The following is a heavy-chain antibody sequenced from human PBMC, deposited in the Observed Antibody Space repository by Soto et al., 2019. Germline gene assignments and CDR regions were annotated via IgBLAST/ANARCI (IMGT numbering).Heavy chain of an antibody. CDR2: INHSGST. Sequence: SETLSLTCAVYGGSFSGYYWSWIRQPPGKGLEWIGEINHSGSTNYNPSLKSRVTISVDTSKNQFSLKLSSVTAADTAVYYCARVRNSYGYFSDLDYWGQGTLVTVSS. CDR3: ARVRNSYGYFSDLDY. D-gene: IGHD5-18*01. J-gene: IGHJ4*02. CDR1: GGSFSGYY. V-gene: IGHV4-34*01.